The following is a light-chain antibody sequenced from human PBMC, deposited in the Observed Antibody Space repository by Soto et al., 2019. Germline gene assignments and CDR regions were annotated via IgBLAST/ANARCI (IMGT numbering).Light chain of an antibody. J-gene: IGKJ5*01. CDR3: QQYNNWPIT. Sequence: EVALTQSPATLSVSPGAGDPLSCRASQSINTLLAWYQQNPGQAPRLLIYRASTRATDIPARFSGSGSGTDFTLTISSLQSEDFAIYYCQQYNNWPITFGQGTRLE. CDR2: RAS. CDR1: QSINTL. V-gene: IGKV3-15*01.